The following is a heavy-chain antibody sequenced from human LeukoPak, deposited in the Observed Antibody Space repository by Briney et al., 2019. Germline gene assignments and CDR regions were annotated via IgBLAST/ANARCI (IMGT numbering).Heavy chain of an antibody. CDR3: ARDSQVHTAMASGDY. D-gene: IGHD5-18*01. CDR1: GYTFTGYY. CDR2: INPNSGGT. J-gene: IGHJ4*02. Sequence: ASVKVSCKASGYTFTGYYMHWVRQAPGQGLEWMGWINPNSGGTNYAQKFQGRVTMTRDTSISTAYMELSRLRSDDTAVYYCARDSQVHTAMASGDYWGQGTLVTVSS. V-gene: IGHV1-2*02.